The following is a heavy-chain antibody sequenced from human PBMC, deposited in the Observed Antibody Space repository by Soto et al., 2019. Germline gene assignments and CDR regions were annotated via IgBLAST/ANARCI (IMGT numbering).Heavy chain of an antibody. CDR1: GYTFTSAA. D-gene: IGHD1-1*01. Sequence: QVHIVQSGAEVRKPGASVKVSCKTSGYTFTSAAIHWVRQAPGQRFEWMGWINPGSGLTGYPGHSQASFTLSRDTAAHNVSMEPASLTSAYPSFYSSAQDAEHLVQVVPAEDAFDFWGQETVVTVSS. J-gene: IGHJ3*01. V-gene: IGHV1-3*01. CDR2: INPGSGLT. CDR3: AQDAEHLVQVVPAEDAFDF.